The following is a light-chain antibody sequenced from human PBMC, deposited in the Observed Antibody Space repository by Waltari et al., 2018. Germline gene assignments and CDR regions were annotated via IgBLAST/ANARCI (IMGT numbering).Light chain of an antibody. J-gene: IGKJ4*01. V-gene: IGKV1-5*03. CDR2: KAP. CDR1: QSISKW. Sequence: DIQMTQSLSTLSASVGDRVIFSCRASQSISKWLAWYQQKPGKAPKLLTYKAPTLESGIPSRFSGSGSGTEFTLTISSLQPEHFATYYCQQYNSYSLLSFGGGTKVEIK. CDR3: QQYNSYSLLS.